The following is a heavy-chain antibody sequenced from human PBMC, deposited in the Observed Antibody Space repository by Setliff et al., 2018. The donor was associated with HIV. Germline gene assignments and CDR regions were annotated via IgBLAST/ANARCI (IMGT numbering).Heavy chain of an antibody. D-gene: IGHD1-26*01. CDR3: TTDLGGSYHGWNY. CDR2: GYTKTDGGTT. Sequence: GGSLRLSCAASGFTFSNYAMNWVRQAPGKGLEWVGRGYTKTDGGTTDYAAPAKGRFTISRDDSKNTLYLQMNSLKTEDTAVYYCTTDLGGSYHGWNYWGQGTLVTVSS. CDR1: GFTFSNYA. V-gene: IGHV3-15*01. J-gene: IGHJ4*02.